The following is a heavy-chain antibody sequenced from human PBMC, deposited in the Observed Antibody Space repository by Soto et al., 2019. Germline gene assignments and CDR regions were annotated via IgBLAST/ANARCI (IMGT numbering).Heavy chain of an antibody. CDR1: GGTFSSYA. Sequence: SVKVSCKATGGTFSSYAISWVRQAPGQGLEWMGGIIPILGTANYAQKFQGRVTITADESTSTAYMELSSLRSEETAAYCCAREVVGATRPFDYWGQGTLVTVSS. CDR3: AREVVGATRPFDY. CDR2: IIPILGTA. V-gene: IGHV1-69*13. J-gene: IGHJ4*02. D-gene: IGHD1-26*01.